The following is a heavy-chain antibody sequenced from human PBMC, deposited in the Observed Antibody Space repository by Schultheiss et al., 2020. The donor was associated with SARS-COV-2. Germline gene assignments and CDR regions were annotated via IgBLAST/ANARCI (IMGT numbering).Heavy chain of an antibody. CDR1: GYTFTSYY. CDR3: ASERGYSGYGTFDY. J-gene: IGHJ4*02. Sequence: ASVKVSCKASGYTFTSYYLHWVRQAPGQRLEWVGWINAGNGNTKYSQKFQGRVTITRDTSASTAYMELSSLRSEDTAVYYCASERGYSGYGTFDYWGQGTLVTVSS. D-gene: IGHD5-12*01. V-gene: IGHV1-3*01. CDR2: INAGNGNT.